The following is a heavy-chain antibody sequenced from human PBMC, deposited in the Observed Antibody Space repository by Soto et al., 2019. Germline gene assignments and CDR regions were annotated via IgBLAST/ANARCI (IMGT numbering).Heavy chain of an antibody. D-gene: IGHD6-13*01. CDR1: GGSISSSSYY. J-gene: IGHJ6*02. V-gene: IGHV4-39*02. CDR3: ARDLSIAAAGHYYYGMDV. Sequence: PSETLSLTCTVSGGSISSSSYYWGWIRQPPGKGLEWIGSIYYSGSTYYNPSLKSRVTISVDTSKNQFSLKLSSVTAADTAVYYCARDLSIAAAGHYYYGMDVWGQGTTVT. CDR2: IYYSGST.